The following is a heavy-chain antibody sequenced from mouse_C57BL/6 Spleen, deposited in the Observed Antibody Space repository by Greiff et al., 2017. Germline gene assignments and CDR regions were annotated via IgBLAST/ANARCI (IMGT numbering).Heavy chain of an antibody. Sequence: VQLQQSGAELVKPGASVKISCKASGYAFSSYWMNWVKQRPGKGLEWIGQIYPGDGDTNYNGKFKGKATLTADKSSSTAYMQLSSLTSEDSAVYFCARFRSSYAMDYWGQGTSVTVSS. CDR3: ARFRSSYAMDY. D-gene: IGHD6-1*01. J-gene: IGHJ4*01. CDR2: IYPGDGDT. V-gene: IGHV1-80*01. CDR1: GYAFSSYW.